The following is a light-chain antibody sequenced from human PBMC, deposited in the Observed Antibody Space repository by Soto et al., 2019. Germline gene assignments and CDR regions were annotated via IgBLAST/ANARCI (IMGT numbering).Light chain of an antibody. CDR3: QQYGSSPWT. CDR1: QSVSSSY. V-gene: IGKV3-20*01. CDR2: GAS. Sequence: EIVLTQSPGTLSLSPGERATLSCRASQSVSSSYLAWYQQKPGQAPRLLIYGASSRATGIPDRFSGSGSGTDFTLTISRLEPEDFEVYYCQQYGSSPWTLAQGTNVDIK. J-gene: IGKJ1*01.